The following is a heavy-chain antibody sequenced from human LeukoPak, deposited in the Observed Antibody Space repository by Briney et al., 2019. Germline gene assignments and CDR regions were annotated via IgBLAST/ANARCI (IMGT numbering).Heavy chain of an antibody. Sequence: SETLSLTCTVSGGSISSGSYYWSWIRQPAGKGLEWIGRIYTSGSTNYNPSLKSRVTISVDTSKNQFSLKLSSVTAADTAVYYCAGSQLAFDIWGQGTMVTVSS. CDR3: AGSQLAFDI. CDR1: GGSISSGSYY. V-gene: IGHV4-61*02. CDR2: IYTSGST. D-gene: IGHD1-1*01. J-gene: IGHJ3*02.